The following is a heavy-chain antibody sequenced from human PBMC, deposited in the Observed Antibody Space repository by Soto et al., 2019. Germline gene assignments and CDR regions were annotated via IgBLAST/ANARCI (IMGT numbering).Heavy chain of an antibody. CDR2: IYYSGST. Sequence: QVQLQESGPGLVKPSETLSLTCTVSGGSISSYYWSWIRQPPGKGLEWIGYIYYSGSTNYNPSLKSRVTISVDTSKNQFSLKLSSVTAADTAVYYCARDRRGDETYYYDSSGYYSVSWFDPWGQGTLVTVSS. D-gene: IGHD3-22*01. CDR3: ARDRRGDETYYYDSSGYYSVSWFDP. V-gene: IGHV4-59*01. J-gene: IGHJ5*02. CDR1: GGSISSYY.